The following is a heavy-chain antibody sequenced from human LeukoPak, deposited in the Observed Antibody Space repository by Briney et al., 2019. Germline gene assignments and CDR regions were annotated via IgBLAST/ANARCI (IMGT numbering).Heavy chain of an antibody. V-gene: IGHV3-23*01. D-gene: IGHD1-1*01. CDR3: AKVDNWKYGHHDF. CDR1: GFTFSNYA. Sequence: PGGSLRLSCAASGFTFSNYAMSWVRQTPGKGLEWVSAISGSVGSTYYADSVKGRFTISRDNSKYTLSLQMNSLRTEDTAVYYCAKVDNWKYGHHDFWGQGTLVTVSS. J-gene: IGHJ4*02. CDR2: ISGSVGST.